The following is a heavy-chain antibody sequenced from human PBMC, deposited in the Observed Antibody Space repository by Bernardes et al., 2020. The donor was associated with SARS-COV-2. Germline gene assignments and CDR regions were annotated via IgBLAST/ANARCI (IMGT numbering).Heavy chain of an antibody. CDR2: ITVYDGTT. V-gene: IGHV1-18*01. J-gene: IGHJ4*01. Sequence: ASVKVSCKASGDSFNSYGIGWVRQAPGQGLEWMGWITVYDGTTTFAQNFQGRVTMTTDTSTNTAYMELRSLRSDDTAIYYCATMIRALDYWGHGSLIHVSS. D-gene: IGHD3-10*01. CDR1: GDSFNSYG. CDR3: ATMIRALDY.